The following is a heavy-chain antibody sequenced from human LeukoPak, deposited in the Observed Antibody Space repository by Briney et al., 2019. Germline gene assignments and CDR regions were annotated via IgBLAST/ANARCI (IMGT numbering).Heavy chain of an antibody. CDR3: AKDGGSLRNFDY. CDR1: GFIFTDYG. D-gene: IGHD3-3*01. J-gene: IGHJ4*02. V-gene: IGHV3-30*02. CDR2: IRYDGSDK. Sequence: PGGSLRLSCAASGFIFTDYGMHWVRQAPGKGLEWLTFIRYDGSDKYYADSVKGRFTISRDNSKNTLYLQMNSLRAEDTAVYYCAKDGGSLRNFDYWGQGTLVTVSS.